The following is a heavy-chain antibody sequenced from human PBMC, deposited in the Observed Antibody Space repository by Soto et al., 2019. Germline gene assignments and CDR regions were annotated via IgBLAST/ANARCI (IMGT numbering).Heavy chain of an antibody. CDR1: DGSFSDFY. V-gene: IGHV4-34*01. CDR2: INHSGIA. J-gene: IGHJ4*02. CDR3: ARAYGGYADY. D-gene: IGHD5-12*01. Sequence: PSETLSLTCAVYDGSFSDFYWTWIRQRPGKGLEWIGEINHSGIAHYNPSLESRVTISVDTSKNQFSLKLSSVTAADTAVYYCARAYGGYADYWGQGALVT.